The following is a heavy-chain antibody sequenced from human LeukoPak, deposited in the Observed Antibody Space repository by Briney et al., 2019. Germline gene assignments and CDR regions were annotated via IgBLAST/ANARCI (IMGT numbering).Heavy chain of an antibody. J-gene: IGHJ4*02. Sequence: PSETLSLTCTVSGGSISSYYRSWIRQPPGKGLEWIGYIYYSGSTNYNPSLKSRVTISVDTSKNQFSLKLSSVTAADTAVYYCARQGYTYYYDSSGYYPFDYWGQGTLVTVSS. CDR3: ARQGYTYYYDSSGYYPFDY. CDR1: GGSISSYY. D-gene: IGHD3-22*01. V-gene: IGHV4-59*08. CDR2: IYYSGST.